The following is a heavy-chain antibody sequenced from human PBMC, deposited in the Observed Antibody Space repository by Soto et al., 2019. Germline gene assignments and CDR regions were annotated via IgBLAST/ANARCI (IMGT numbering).Heavy chain of an antibody. J-gene: IGHJ6*02. CDR2: ISGSGGST. CDR3: AKESTVTTRDPFYYYYGMDV. D-gene: IGHD4-17*01. V-gene: IGHV3-23*01. CDR1: GFTFSSYA. Sequence: GGSLRLSCAASGFTFSSYAMSWVRQAPGKGLEWVSAISGSGGSTYYADSVKGRFTISRDNSKNTLYLQMNSLRAEDTAVYYCAKESTVTTRDPFYYYYGMDVWGQGTTVTVS.